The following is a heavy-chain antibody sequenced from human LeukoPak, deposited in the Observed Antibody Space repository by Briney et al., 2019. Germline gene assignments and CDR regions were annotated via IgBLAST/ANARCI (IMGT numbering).Heavy chain of an antibody. D-gene: IGHD6-19*01. J-gene: IGHJ3*01. CDR3: AKDLALAGTGGGFDV. CDR1: GFTFTTYA. CDR2: ISADDKA. V-gene: IGHV3-23*01. Sequence: GGSLRLSCAASGFTFTTYAISWVRQAPGKGLEWVSGISADDKAYYADSVKGRFTISRDNSKNTVSLQMSSLRAEDTALYYCAKDLALAGTGGGFDVWGQGTRVAVSS.